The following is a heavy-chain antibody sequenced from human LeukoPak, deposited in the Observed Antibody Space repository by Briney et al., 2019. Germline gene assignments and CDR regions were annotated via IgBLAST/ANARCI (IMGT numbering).Heavy chain of an antibody. CDR1: GGSISSYY. J-gene: IGHJ6*02. CDR2: IYTSGST. CDR3: ARGQGGLGYDSSGYYSYYYYGMDV. D-gene: IGHD3-22*01. V-gene: IGHV4-4*07. Sequence: PSESQSLTCTVSGGSISSYYWSWTRQPAGKGLEWIGRIYTSGSTNYNPSLKSRVTMSVDTSKNQFSLKLSSVTAADTAVYYCARGQGGLGYDSSGYYSYYYYGMDVWGQGTMVTVSS.